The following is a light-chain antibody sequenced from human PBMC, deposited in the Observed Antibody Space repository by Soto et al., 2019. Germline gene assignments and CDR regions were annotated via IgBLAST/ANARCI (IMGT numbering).Light chain of an antibody. V-gene: IGKV1-39*01. CDR1: RNINNF. J-gene: IGKJ4*01. Sequence: DIQMTQSPSSLSASVGDRVTITCRASRNINNFLNWYQQKPGKAPKLLIYAASSLQSGVPSRFSASGSGTDFTLTISSLQPDDFATYYCQHSYSTLTFGGGTKVEIK. CDR2: AAS. CDR3: QHSYSTLT.